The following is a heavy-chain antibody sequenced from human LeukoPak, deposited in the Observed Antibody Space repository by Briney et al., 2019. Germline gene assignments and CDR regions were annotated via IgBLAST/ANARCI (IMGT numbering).Heavy chain of an antibody. J-gene: IGHJ6*02. D-gene: IGHD4-17*01. CDR1: GYTFTSYD. V-gene: IGHV1-8*01. Sequence: ASVKVSCKASGYTFTSYDINWVRQATGQGLEWMGWMNPNSGNTGYAQKFQCRVTMTRNTSISTAYMELSSLRSEDTAVYYCAREVTVSDYYDYGMDFWGQGTTVTVSS. CDR2: MNPNSGNT. CDR3: AREVTVSDYYDYGMDF.